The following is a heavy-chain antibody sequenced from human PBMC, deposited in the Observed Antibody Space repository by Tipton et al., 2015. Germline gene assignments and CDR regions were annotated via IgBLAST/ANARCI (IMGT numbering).Heavy chain of an antibody. CDR3: VLIFYFDY. Sequence: QVQLVQSGAEVKKPGASVKVSCKASGYTFTSYYIHWVRQAPGQGLEWMGTINPSGGRTRYGQKFQGRVTMTSDTSTSTVYMELSSLRSEDTAVYYCVLIFYFDYWGQGTLVTVSS. D-gene: IGHD3-9*01. J-gene: IGHJ4*02. V-gene: IGHV1-46*01. CDR2: INPSGGRT. CDR1: GYTFTSYY.